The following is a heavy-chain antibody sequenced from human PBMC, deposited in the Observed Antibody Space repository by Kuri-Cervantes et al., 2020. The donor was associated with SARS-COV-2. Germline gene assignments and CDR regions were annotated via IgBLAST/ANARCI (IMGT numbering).Heavy chain of an antibody. V-gene: IGHV4-39*01. CDR3: ASPRDWYYYGMDV. CDR1: GGSVSSGSYY. CDR2: IYYSGTT. D-gene: IGHD3/OR15-3a*01. J-gene: IGHJ6*02. Sequence: GSLRLSCTVSGGSVSSGSYYWGWIRQPPGKGLEWIGSIYYSGTTYYNPSLKSRVTISVDTSKNQFSLRLSSVTAADTAVYYCASPRDWYYYGMDVWGQGNTVTGAS.